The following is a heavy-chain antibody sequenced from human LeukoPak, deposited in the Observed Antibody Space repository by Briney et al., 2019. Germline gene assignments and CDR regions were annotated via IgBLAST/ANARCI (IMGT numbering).Heavy chain of an antibody. CDR1: GGSISAYN. D-gene: IGHD3-16*01. CDR3: ARLGWGSNYVDL. CDR2: AFHTGST. J-gene: IGHJ4*02. V-gene: IGHV4-59*01. Sequence: PSETLSLTCTVSGGSISAYNWGWIRQSPGKGLEYIGYAFHTGSTNRNPSLESRLTISVDTSKRQFSLKLTSVTAADTAVYYCARLGWGSNYVDLWGQGTLVTVST.